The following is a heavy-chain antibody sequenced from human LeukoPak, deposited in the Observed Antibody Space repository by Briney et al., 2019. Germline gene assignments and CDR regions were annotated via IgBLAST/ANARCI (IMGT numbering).Heavy chain of an antibody. D-gene: IGHD5-18*01. CDR3: AKDTQIQLWLGYFDY. CDR2: ISYDGSNK. Sequence: QAGGSLRHSCAASGFTFSSYGMHWVRQAPGKGLEWVAVISYDGSNKYYADSVKGRFTISRDNSKNTLYLQMNSLRAEDTAVYYCAKDTQIQLWLGYFDYWGQGTLVTVSS. CDR1: GFTFSSYG. V-gene: IGHV3-30*18. J-gene: IGHJ4*02.